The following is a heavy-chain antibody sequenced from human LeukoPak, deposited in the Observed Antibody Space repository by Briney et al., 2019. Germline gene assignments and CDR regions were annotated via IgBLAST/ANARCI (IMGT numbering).Heavy chain of an antibody. CDR3: ARGGYCSSTSCYAEMLDY. D-gene: IGHD2-2*01. Sequence: QPGGSLRLSCAVSGCTFSSYEMNWVRQAPGKGLEWVSYISSSGSTIYYADSVKGRFTISRDNAKNSLYLQMNSLRAEDTAVYYCARGGYCSSTSCYAEMLDYWGQGTLVTVSS. J-gene: IGHJ4*02. CDR2: ISSSGSTI. CDR1: GCTFSSYE. V-gene: IGHV3-48*03.